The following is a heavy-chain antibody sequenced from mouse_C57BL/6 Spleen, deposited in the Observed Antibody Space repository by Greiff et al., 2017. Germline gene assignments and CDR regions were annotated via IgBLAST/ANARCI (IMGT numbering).Heavy chain of an antibody. CDR2: IDPSDSYT. J-gene: IGHJ4*01. D-gene: IGHD2-5*01. Sequence: VQLQQPGAELVMPGASVKLSCKASGYTFTSYWMHWVKQRPGQGLEWIGEIDPSDSYTNYNQKFKGKSTLTVDKSSSTAYMQLSSLTSEDSAVYYCARWGSNYVGYAMDYWGQGTSVTVSS. V-gene: IGHV1-69*01. CDR1: GYTFTSYW. CDR3: ARWGSNYVGYAMDY.